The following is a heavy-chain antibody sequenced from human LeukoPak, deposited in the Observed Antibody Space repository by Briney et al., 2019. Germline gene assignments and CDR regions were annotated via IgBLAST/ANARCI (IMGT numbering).Heavy chain of an antibody. D-gene: IGHD6-13*01. CDR3: AGAGAAGDAFDI. CDR2: IYYSGST. CDR1: GGSISSGGYY. V-gene: IGHV4-31*03. J-gene: IGHJ3*02. Sequence: PSETLSLTCTVSGGSISSGGYYWSWIRQHPGKGLEWIGYIYYSGSTYYNPSLKGRVTISVDTSKNQFSLKLSSVTAADTAVYYCAGAGAAGDAFDIWGQGTMVTVSS.